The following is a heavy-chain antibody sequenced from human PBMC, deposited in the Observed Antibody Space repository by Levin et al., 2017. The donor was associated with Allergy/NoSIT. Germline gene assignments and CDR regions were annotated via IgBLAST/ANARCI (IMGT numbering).Heavy chain of an antibody. Sequence: EASVKVSCKASGYNFSSFDISWVRQATGQGLEWVGWMNANSGRTGYAQKFQGRVTMTGNISISTVYMELSSLRSEDTAVYYCASLTSPLDYWGQGTLVTVSS. CDR3: ASLTSPLDY. CDR2: MNANSGRT. V-gene: IGHV1-8*01. CDR1: GYNFSSFD. J-gene: IGHJ4*02. D-gene: IGHD2-2*01.